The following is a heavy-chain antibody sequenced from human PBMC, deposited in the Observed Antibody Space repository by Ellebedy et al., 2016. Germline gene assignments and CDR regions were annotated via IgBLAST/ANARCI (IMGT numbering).Heavy chain of an antibody. V-gene: IGHV3-7*03. Sequence: GGSLRLSCEASGFTFSDYWMGWVRHCPAKGLEWVANIRQDESDTYYVESVRGRFTITRDNDKNSLCLEMKTLRDEDTAMYYCVRGRYTSGWYPDYFDSWGQGTLVTVSS. D-gene: IGHD6-19*01. CDR1: GFTFSDYW. CDR2: IRQDESDT. J-gene: IGHJ4*02. CDR3: VRGRYTSGWYPDYFDS.